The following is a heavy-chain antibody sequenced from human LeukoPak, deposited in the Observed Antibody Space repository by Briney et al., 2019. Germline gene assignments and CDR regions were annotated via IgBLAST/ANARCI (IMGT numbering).Heavy chain of an antibody. CDR3: AKDRVRIVVPAAMPLYYYYGMDV. CDR1: GFTFGSYA. Sequence: GGSLRLSCAASGFTFGSYAMSWVRQAPGKGLEWVSFISDSGGSTYYADSVKGRFTISRDNSKNTLYLQMNSLRAEDTAVYYCAKDRVRIVVPAAMPLYYYYGMDVWGQGTTVTVSS. CDR2: ISDSGGST. D-gene: IGHD2-2*01. V-gene: IGHV3-23*01. J-gene: IGHJ6*02.